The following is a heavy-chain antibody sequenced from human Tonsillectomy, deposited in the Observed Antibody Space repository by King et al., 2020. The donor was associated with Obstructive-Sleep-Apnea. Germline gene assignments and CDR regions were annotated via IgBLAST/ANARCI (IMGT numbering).Heavy chain of an antibody. V-gene: IGHV1-69*04. CDR2: MTLSLVLA. CDR3: ARSGIGAVLPDY. CDR1: GGTFGSFV. D-gene: IGHD4/OR15-4a*01. Sequence: QLVQSGAEVKKPVSSVKVSCKASGGTFGSFVIPLVRQAPGQGLECVGRMTLSLVLANYAQNFQGRVRITADKYTSTAYMELSSLRSEDTAVYYCARSGIGAVLPDYWGQGTLVTVSS. J-gene: IGHJ4*02.